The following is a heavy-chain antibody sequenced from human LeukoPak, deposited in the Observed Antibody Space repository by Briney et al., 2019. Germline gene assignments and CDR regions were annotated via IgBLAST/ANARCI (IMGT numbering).Heavy chain of an antibody. CDR1: GYTFTSYY. Sequence: ASVKVSCKASGYTFTSYYMHWVRQAPGQGLEWMGIINPSGGSTSYARKFQGRVTMTRDTSTSTVYMELSSLRSEDTAVYYCARDGTEYSSGWCIDYWGQGTLVTVSS. V-gene: IGHV1-46*01. J-gene: IGHJ4*02. D-gene: IGHD6-19*01. CDR2: INPSGGST. CDR3: ARDGTEYSSGWCIDY.